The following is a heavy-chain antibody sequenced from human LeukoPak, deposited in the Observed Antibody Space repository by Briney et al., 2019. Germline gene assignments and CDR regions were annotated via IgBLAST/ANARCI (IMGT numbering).Heavy chain of an antibody. CDR3: AKEFCSGGSCNLDY. J-gene: IGHJ4*02. CDR2: IKQDGSEK. V-gene: IGHV3-7*05. Sequence: GGSLRLSCAASGFRFSSYWMSWVRQAPGKGLEWVANIKQDGSEKYYVDSVKGRFTISRDNAKNSLYLQMNSLRAEDTAVYYCAKEFCSGGSCNLDYWGQGTLVTVSS. D-gene: IGHD2-15*01. CDR1: GFRFSSYW.